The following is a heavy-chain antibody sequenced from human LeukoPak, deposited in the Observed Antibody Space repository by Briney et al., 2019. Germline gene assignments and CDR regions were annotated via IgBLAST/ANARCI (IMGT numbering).Heavy chain of an antibody. CDR3: AKDPNYYDSSGYTN. J-gene: IGHJ4*02. D-gene: IGHD3-22*01. Sequence: PGGSLRLSCAASGFTFSSNYMSWVRQAPGKGLEWVSFIYSSGSTHYSDSVKGRFTNSRDNAKNTLYLQMNSLRAEDTAVYYCAKDPNYYDSSGYTNWGQGTLVTVSS. CDR1: GFTFSSNY. CDR2: IYSSGST. V-gene: IGHV3-66*01.